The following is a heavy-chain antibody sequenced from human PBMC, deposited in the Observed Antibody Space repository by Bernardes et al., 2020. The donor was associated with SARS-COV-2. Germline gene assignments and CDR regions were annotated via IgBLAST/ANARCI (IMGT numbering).Heavy chain of an antibody. J-gene: IGHJ2*01. D-gene: IGHD1-26*01. CDR3: ATGGATRVGYRLYWYFDL. Sequence: SVKVSCKASGYTFTNFGISWVRQAPGQGLEWMGWISAYNGNTEYAEKIQGRVAMTIDTSTSTAYMELRSLRSDDTAMYYCATGGATRVGYRLYWYFDLWGRGTLVTVSS. V-gene: IGHV1-18*01. CDR2: ISAYNGNT. CDR1: GYTFTNFG.